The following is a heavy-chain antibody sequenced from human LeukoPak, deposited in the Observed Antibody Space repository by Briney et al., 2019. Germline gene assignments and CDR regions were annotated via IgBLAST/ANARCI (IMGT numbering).Heavy chain of an antibody. V-gene: IGHV2-5*02. CDR3: AHSLSVVVADVLYYFDY. CDR1: GFSLSTSGVV. Sequence: ESGPTLFNATHTLTLTCTFSGFSLSTSGVVVTWIRQPPGKALEWLSLISWDDDSRYSPSLKNRLTITKDTSKNQVVLTMTNIDPVDTATYYCAHSLSVVVADVLYYFDYWGQGTLVTVSS. J-gene: IGHJ4*02. D-gene: IGHD2-15*01. CDR2: ISWDDDS.